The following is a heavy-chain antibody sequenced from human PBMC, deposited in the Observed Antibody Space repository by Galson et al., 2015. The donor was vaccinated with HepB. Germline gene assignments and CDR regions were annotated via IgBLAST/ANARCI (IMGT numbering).Heavy chain of an antibody. V-gene: IGHV3-30*02. CDR2: IRYDGSNK. D-gene: IGHD1-26*01. CDR3: AKSSGHSGSYYAKLFY. J-gene: IGHJ4*02. Sequence: SLRLSCAASGFTFSSYGMHWVRQAPGKGLEWVAFIRYDGSNKYYADSVKGRFTISRDNSKNTLYLQMNSLRAEDTAVYYCAKSSGHSGSYYAKLFYWGQGTLVTVSS. CDR1: GFTFSSYG.